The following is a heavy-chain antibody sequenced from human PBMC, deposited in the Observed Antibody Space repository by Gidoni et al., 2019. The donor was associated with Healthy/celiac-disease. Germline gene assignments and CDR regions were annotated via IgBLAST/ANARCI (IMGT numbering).Heavy chain of an antibody. CDR3: ARETTYYDFWSGPIGFDP. J-gene: IGHJ5*02. CDR2: ISSSSSYI. Sequence: EVQLVESGGGLVTPGGSLSLSCAASGFTFRSYSMNWVRQAPGKGLEWVSSISSSSSYIYYADSVKGRFTISRDNAKNSLYLQMNSLRAEDTAVYYCARETTYYDFWSGPIGFDPWGQGTLVTVSS. CDR1: GFTFRSYS. V-gene: IGHV3-21*01. D-gene: IGHD3-3*01.